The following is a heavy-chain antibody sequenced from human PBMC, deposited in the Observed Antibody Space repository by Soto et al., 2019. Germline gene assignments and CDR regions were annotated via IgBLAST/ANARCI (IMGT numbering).Heavy chain of an antibody. D-gene: IGHD3-3*01. J-gene: IGHJ6*03. CDR1: GGSISSYY. Sequence: SETLSLTCTVSGGSISSYYWSWIRQPPGKGLEWIGYIYYSGSTNYNPSLKSRVTISVDTSKNQFSLKLSSVTAADTAVYYCARGIVLRFLEWSKPRYYMDVWGKGTTVTVSS. CDR3: ARGIVLRFLEWSKPRYYMDV. CDR2: IYYSGST. V-gene: IGHV4-59*12.